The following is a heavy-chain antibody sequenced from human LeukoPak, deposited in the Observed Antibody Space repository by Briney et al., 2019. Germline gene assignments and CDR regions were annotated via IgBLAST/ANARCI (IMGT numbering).Heavy chain of an antibody. CDR2: ISGSGGST. D-gene: IGHD1-1*01. CDR3: AKDETSGTTRGRAFDI. CDR1: GFTFSSYA. V-gene: IGHV3-23*01. Sequence: GSLRLSCAASGFTFSSYAMSWVRQAPGKGLELVSGISGSGGSTYYADSVKGRFTISRDNSKNTLYLQMSSLRAEDTAVYYCAKDETSGTTRGRAFDIWGQGTMVTVSS. J-gene: IGHJ3*02.